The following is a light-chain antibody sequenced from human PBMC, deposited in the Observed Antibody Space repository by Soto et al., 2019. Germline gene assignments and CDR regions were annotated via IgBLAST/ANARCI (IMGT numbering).Light chain of an antibody. V-gene: IGLV1-44*01. Sequence: QSVLTQPPSASGTPGQRVTISCSGSSSNIGGNTVNWYQQLPGTAPKLLIYNNNQRPSGVPDRFSGSKSDTSASLAISGLQSEDEADYYCAAWDDSLNGHVVFGGGTKLTVL. CDR2: NNN. CDR1: SSNIGGNT. J-gene: IGLJ2*01. CDR3: AAWDDSLNGHVV.